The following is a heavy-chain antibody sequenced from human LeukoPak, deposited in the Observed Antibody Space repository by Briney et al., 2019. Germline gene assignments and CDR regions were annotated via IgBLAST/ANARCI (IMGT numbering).Heavy chain of an antibody. CDR2: ISGSGGST. J-gene: IGHJ3*02. D-gene: IGHD3-9*01. Sequence: GGSLRLSCAASGFTFSSYAMSWVRQAPGKGLEWVSAISGSGGSTYYADSVKGRFTISRDNSKNTLYLQMNSLRAEDTAVYYCANVSLRYFDWGPFDIWGQGTMVTVSS. V-gene: IGHV3-23*01. CDR3: ANVSLRYFDWGPFDI. CDR1: GFTFSSYA.